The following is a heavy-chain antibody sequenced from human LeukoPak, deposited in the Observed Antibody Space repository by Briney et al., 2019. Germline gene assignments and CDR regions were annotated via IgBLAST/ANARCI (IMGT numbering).Heavy chain of an antibody. CDR1: VGSISSYY. D-gene: IGHD3-22*01. J-gene: IGHJ6*03. CDR3: ARVLGSSGYYDYYYMDV. Sequence: SETLSLTCTVSVGSISSYYWSWIRQPAGKGLEWIGLIYTSGSTNYNPSLKSRVTMSVDTSKNQFCLKLSSVTDADTAVYYCARVLGSSGYYDYYYMDVWGKGTTVTISS. CDR2: IYTSGST. V-gene: IGHV4-4*07.